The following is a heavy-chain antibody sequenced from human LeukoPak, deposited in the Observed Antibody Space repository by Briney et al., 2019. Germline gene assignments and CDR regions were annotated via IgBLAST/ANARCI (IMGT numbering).Heavy chain of an antibody. CDR3: AREVDEQQLYPNWFDP. D-gene: IGHD6-13*01. CDR1: GGSVSSGDYY. V-gene: IGHV4-30-4*02. Sequence: PSETLSLTCTVSGGSVSSGDYYWTWIRQPPGKGLEWIGYIYSRGSAYSAPSLKNRVTISVDTSKNQFSLKLSSVTAADTAVYYCAREVDEQQLYPNWFDPWGQGTLVTVSS. J-gene: IGHJ5*02. CDR2: IYSRGSA.